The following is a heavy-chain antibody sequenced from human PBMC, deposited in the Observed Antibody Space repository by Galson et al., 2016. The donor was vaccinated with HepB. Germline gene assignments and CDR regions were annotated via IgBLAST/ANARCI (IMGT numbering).Heavy chain of an antibody. CDR2: VFYDDSRK. Sequence: SLRLSCAASGFLFSDYGMHWVRQAPGKGLEWVAVVFYDDSRKYYADFVKGRFSISRDNSKSSLYLDMSSLRAEDTAVYYSVRDISSSHFALWGRGTLVTVTS. CDR1: GFLFSDYG. CDR3: VRDISSSHFAL. J-gene: IGHJ2*01. D-gene: IGHD2-2*01. V-gene: IGHV3-33*01.